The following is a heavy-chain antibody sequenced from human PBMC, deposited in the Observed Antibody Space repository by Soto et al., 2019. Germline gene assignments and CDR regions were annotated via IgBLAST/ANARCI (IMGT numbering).Heavy chain of an antibody. V-gene: IGHV1-3*01. J-gene: IGHJ6*02. CDR2: INAGNGNT. D-gene: IGHD6-6*01. CDR3: ARDLAAARPSSYYYYYGMDV. CDR1: GYTFTSYA. Sequence: GASVKVSCKASGYTFTSYAMHWVRQAPRQRLEWMGWINAGNGNTKYSQKFQGRVTITRDTSASTAYMELSSLRSEDTAVYYCARDLAAARPSSYYYYYGMDVWGQGTTVTVSS.